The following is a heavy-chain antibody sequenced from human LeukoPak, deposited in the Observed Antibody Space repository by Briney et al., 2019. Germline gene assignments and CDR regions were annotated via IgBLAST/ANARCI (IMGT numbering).Heavy chain of an antibody. D-gene: IGHD5-12*01. V-gene: IGHV3-33*06. J-gene: IGHJ4*02. Sequence: PGGSLRLSCAASGFTFSSYGMHWVRQAPGKGLEWVAIIWYDESNKKYTDSVKGRFTISRDNSKNTLYLQMNSLRAEDTAVYYCAKEVTTRDFFDYWGQGTLVIVSS. CDR3: AKEVTTRDFFDY. CDR1: GFTFSSYG. CDR2: IWYDESNK.